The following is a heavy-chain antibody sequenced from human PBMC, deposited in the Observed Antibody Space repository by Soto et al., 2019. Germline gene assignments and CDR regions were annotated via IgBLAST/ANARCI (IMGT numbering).Heavy chain of an antibody. D-gene: IGHD6-19*01. CDR1: GGSISSSSYY. Sequence: QLQLQESGPGLVKPSETLSLTCTVSGGSISSSSYYWGGSRQPPGKGLEWIGSIYYSGSTYYNPSLKSRVTISVDTSKNQFSLKLSSVTAADTAVYYCARHRIAVAGTGYFDYWGQGTLVTVSS. J-gene: IGHJ4*02. CDR2: IYYSGST. V-gene: IGHV4-39*01. CDR3: ARHRIAVAGTGYFDY.